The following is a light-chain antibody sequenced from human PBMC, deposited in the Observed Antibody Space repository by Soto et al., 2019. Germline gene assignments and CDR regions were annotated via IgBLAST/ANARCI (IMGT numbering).Light chain of an antibody. Sequence: QSVPTQPPSASGSPGQSVTISCTGTSSDVGANNDYVSWYQQHPGKVPKLMIYEVSKPPPGVPDRFSGSKSGNTASLTVSGLQADDEADYYCSSYAGSDNFVFGTGTKLTVL. CDR1: SSDVGANNDY. V-gene: IGLV2-8*01. J-gene: IGLJ1*01. CDR3: SSYAGSDNFV. CDR2: EVS.